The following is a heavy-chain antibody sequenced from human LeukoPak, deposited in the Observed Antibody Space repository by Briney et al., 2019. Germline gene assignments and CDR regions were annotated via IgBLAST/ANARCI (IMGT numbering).Heavy chain of an antibody. CDR2: ISDSGGST. V-gene: IGHV3-23*01. CDR3: AKDLSRAVAADWFDP. Sequence: QPGGSLRLSCAASGSTFSNYDMSWVRQAPGKGLEWVSSISDSGGSTYYADSVKGRFTISRDNSKNTLYLQMTNLRAADTAAYYCAKDLSRAVAADWFDPWDQGSLVTVSS. D-gene: IGHD6-19*01. J-gene: IGHJ5*02. CDR1: GSTFSNYD.